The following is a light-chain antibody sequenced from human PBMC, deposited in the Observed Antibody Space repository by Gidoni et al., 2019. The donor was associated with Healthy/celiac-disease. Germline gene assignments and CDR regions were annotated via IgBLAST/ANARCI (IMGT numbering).Light chain of an antibody. V-gene: IGLV3-9*01. CDR2: RDS. CDR3: QVWDSSTVV. J-gene: IGLJ2*01. CDR1: NLGSKN. Sequence: SYELTQPLSVSVALGQTARITWGGNNLGSKNVHGYQKKQGQAPVLVIYRDSNRPSGIPERFSGSNSGNTATLTISRAQAGDEADYYCQVWDSSTVVFGGGTKLTVL.